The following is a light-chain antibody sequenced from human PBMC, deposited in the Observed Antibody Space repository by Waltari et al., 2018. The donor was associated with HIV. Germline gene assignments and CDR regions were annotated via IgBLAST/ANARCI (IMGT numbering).Light chain of an antibody. CDR3: QQYYTTPLT. CDR2: WAS. CDR1: QSVFYNSNNMNY. V-gene: IGKV4-1*01. Sequence: DVVMTQSPNSLSVSLNETATINCKSSQSVFYNSNNMNYLAWFQQRPRQPPNLIIYWASTRESGVPDRFSGSGSGTHFTLTITNFQAEDVALYYWQQYYTTPLTFGGGTRVDI. J-gene: IGKJ4*01.